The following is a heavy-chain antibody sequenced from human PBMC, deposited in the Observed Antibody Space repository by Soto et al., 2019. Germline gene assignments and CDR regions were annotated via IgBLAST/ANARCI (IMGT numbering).Heavy chain of an antibody. J-gene: IGHJ4*02. CDR3: ARGSAGWFGVFWL. CDR2: ITRDGGET. CDR1: GFTFSNSA. D-gene: IGHD3-10*01. V-gene: IGHV3-64*07. Sequence: EENLVESGGALVQPGGSLRLSCAVSGFTFSNSAMHWVRQPPGGGLEYVSSITRDGGETQYADSVRARFTISRDNSKNTLYLQMAGLRPDDTAVYYCARGSAGWFGVFWLWGQGTLVTVSS.